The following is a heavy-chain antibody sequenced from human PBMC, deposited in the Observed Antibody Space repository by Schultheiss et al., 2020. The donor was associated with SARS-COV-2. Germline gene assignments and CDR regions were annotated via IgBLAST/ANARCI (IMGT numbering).Heavy chain of an antibody. J-gene: IGHJ4*02. D-gene: IGHD6-19*01. CDR3: ARGAMGWQQWLVRFDY. V-gene: IGHV3-66*02. CDR2: IYSGGST. Sequence: GGSLRLSCAASGFTVSSKHMSWVRQAPGKGPEWVSVIYSGGSTYYPDSVKGRFTISRDNSKNTLYLQMNSLGAEDTAVYYCARGAMGWQQWLVRFDYWGQGTLVTVSS. CDR1: GFTVSSKH.